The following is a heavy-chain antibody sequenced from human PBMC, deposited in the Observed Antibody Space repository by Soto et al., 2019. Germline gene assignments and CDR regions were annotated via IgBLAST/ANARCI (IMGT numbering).Heavy chain of an antibody. D-gene: IGHD5-12*01. V-gene: IGHV4-30-4*01. CDR1: GGSISSGDYY. Sequence: SETLSLTCTVSGGSISSGDYYWSWIRQPPGKGLEWIGYIYYSGSTYYNPSLKSRVTISVDTSKNQFSLKLSSVTAADTAVYYCARDPGRGYSGYDAVYDYWGQGTLVTVSS. CDR2: IYYSGST. CDR3: ARDPGRGYSGYDAVYDY. J-gene: IGHJ4*02.